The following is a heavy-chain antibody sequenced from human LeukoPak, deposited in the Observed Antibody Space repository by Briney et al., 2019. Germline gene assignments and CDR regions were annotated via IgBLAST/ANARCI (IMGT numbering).Heavy chain of an antibody. J-gene: IGHJ6*03. CDR2: IYYSGST. CDR1: GGSISSYY. Sequence: SETLSLTCTVSGGSISSYYWSWIRQPPGKGLEWIGYIYYSGSTNYNPSLKSRVTISVDTSKNQFSLKLSSVTAADTAVYCCARANYDILTGYPYYYYYMDVWGKGTTVTISS. D-gene: IGHD3-9*01. V-gene: IGHV4-59*01. CDR3: ARANYDILTGYPYYYYYMDV.